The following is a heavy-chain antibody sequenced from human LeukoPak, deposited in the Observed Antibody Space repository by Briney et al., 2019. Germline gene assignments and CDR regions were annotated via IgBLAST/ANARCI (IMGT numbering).Heavy chain of an antibody. V-gene: IGHV4-34*01. Sequence: RSSETLSLTCAVYGGSFSGYYWSWIRQPPGKGLEWIGEINHSGSTNYNPSLKSRVTMSVDTSKNQFSLKLSSVTAADTAVYYCAREYCGGDCYSGGEYFQHWGQGTLVTVSS. CDR1: GGSFSGYY. D-gene: IGHD2-21*02. CDR3: AREYCGGDCYSGGEYFQH. J-gene: IGHJ1*01. CDR2: INHSGST.